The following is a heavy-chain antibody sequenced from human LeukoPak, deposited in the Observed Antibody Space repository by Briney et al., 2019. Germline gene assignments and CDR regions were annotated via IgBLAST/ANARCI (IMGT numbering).Heavy chain of an antibody. Sequence: GASVKVSCKASGYTFTSYGISWVRQAPGQGLEWMGWISAYNGNTNYAQKLQGRVTMTTDTSTSTAYMELRSLRSDDTAVYYCARDRHEYSSSDAFDIWGQGTMVTVSS. V-gene: IGHV1-18*01. CDR1: GYTFTSYG. J-gene: IGHJ3*02. CDR2: ISAYNGNT. CDR3: ARDRHEYSSSDAFDI. D-gene: IGHD6-6*01.